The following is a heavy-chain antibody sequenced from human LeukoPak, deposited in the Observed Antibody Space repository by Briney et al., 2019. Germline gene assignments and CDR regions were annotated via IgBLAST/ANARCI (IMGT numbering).Heavy chain of an antibody. V-gene: IGHV1-3*01. CDR3: ARDGPNWGPPFDY. D-gene: IGHD7-27*01. CDR1: GYTFTSYA. Sequence: APVKVSCKASGYTFTSYAMHWVRQAPGQRLEWMGWINAGNGNTKYSQKFQGRVTITRDTSASTAYMELSSLRSEDTAVYYCARDGPNWGPPFDYWGQGTLVTVSS. CDR2: INAGNGNT. J-gene: IGHJ4*02.